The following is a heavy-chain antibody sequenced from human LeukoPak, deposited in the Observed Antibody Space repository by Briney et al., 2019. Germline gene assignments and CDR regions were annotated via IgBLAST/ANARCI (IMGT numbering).Heavy chain of an antibody. Sequence: PSETLSLTCTVSGGSISSYYWSWIRQPPGKGLEWIGYIYYSGSTNYDPSLKSRVTISVDTSKNQFSLKLSSVTAADTAVYYCARDRRGYLDYWGQGTLVTVSS. CDR3: ARDRRGYLDY. V-gene: IGHV4-59*01. D-gene: IGHD3-22*01. CDR2: IYYSGST. CDR1: GGSISSYY. J-gene: IGHJ4*02.